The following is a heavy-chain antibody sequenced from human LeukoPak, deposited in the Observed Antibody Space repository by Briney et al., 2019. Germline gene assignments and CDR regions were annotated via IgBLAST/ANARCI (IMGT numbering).Heavy chain of an antibody. CDR3: ASRGHVGSGTYSPYDY. CDR1: GFTFSSYA. V-gene: IGHV3-20*04. D-gene: IGHD3-10*01. CDR2: TNWNGGST. J-gene: IGHJ4*02. Sequence: AGGSLRLSCAASGFTFSSYAMSWVRQAPGKGLEWVSGTNWNGGSTGYADSVKGRFTISRDNSRNTVYLQMTSLRAEDTAVYYCASRGHVGSGTYSPYDYWGQGTLVTVSS.